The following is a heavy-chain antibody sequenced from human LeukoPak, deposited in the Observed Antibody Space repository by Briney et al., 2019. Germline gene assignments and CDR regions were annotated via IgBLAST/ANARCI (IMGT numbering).Heavy chain of an antibody. D-gene: IGHD2-8*01. Sequence: PRGGPRPSCAASGVSLSSYWMTWGRPGPEKGVEWGGNIKQDGREKYYVDSVKGRFTISRDNAKISLFLQMNNLRAEDTAVYYCAAHVNDAGDFGYWGQGTLVAVSS. CDR3: AAHVNDAGDFGY. J-gene: IGHJ4*02. V-gene: IGHV3-7*02. CDR1: GVSLSSYW. CDR2: IKQDGREK.